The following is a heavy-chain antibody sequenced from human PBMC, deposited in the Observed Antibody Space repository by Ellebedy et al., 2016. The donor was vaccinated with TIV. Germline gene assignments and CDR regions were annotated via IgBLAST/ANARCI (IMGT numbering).Heavy chain of an antibody. CDR1: GYTFTANY. Sequence: ASVKVSCKASGYTFTANYVHLLRQAPGQSLEWMGWINPDSGSTNFAQRFQGSVTMTRDTSVNTAYMELSRLESDDTATYYCARVRRGSSGMDVWGQGTTVTVS. D-gene: IGHD3-22*01. CDR2: INPDSGST. V-gene: IGHV1-2*02. J-gene: IGHJ6*02. CDR3: ARVRRGSSGMDV.